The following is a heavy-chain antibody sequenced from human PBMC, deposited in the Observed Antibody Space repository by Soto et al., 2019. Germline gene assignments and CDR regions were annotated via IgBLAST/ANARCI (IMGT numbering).Heavy chain of an antibody. CDR1: GDTFNTFA. J-gene: IGHJ6*02. D-gene: IGHD1-20*01. CDR3: ARSPGITGTRASQYAMDV. Sequence: QVQLVQSGAEVKKPGSSVRVSCKASGDTFNTFAISWVRQAPGQGLEWMGGIIPIFGTPDYAQHFPGRVKIRADESTNTAYLELSSLRSEDTAVYYCARSPGITGTRASQYAMDVWGQGTTVTVSS. V-gene: IGHV1-69*01. CDR2: IIPIFGTP.